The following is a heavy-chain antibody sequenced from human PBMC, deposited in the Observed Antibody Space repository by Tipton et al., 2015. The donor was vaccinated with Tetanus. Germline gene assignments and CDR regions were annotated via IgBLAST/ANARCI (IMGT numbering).Heavy chain of an antibody. D-gene: IGHD2-15*01. J-gene: IGHJ4*02. CDR2: SWYDGTDK. CDR1: GFIFSSYG. CDR3: AREADCSGGSFFSGDFDN. V-gene: IGHV3-33*01. Sequence: SGFIFSSYGIHWVRQAPGKGLEWVAVSWYDGTDKYYADSVKGRFTISRDNSKNTLYLQMNSLRAEDTALYYCAREADCSGGSFFSGDFDNWGQGTQVTVSS.